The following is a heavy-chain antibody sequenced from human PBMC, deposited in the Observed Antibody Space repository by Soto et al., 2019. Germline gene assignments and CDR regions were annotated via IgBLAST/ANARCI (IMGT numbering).Heavy chain of an antibody. D-gene: IGHD3-3*01. V-gene: IGHV1-24*01. CDR1: GYTLTELS. Sequence: GASVKVSCNVSGYTLTELSMHWVRQAPGKGLEWMGGFDPEDGETIYAQKFQGRVTMTEDTSTDTAYMELSSLRSEDTAVYYCATKGYTIFGTRHWFDPWGQGTLVTVSS. CDR3: ATKGYTIFGTRHWFDP. CDR2: FDPEDGET. J-gene: IGHJ5*02.